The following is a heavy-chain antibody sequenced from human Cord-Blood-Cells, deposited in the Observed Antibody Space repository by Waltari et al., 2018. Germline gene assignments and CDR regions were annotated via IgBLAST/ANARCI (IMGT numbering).Heavy chain of an antibody. CDR3: AGPYYSSSSDAFDI. Sequence: QVQLQQWGAGLLKPSETLSLTCAVYGGSFSGYYWSWIRQPPGKGLEWIGEINHSGSTNYNPSLKSRVTISVDTSKNQFSLKLSSVTAADTAVYYCAGPYYSSSSDAFDIWGQGTMVTVSS. J-gene: IGHJ3*02. V-gene: IGHV4-34*01. CDR2: INHSGST. D-gene: IGHD6-6*01. CDR1: GGSFSGYY.